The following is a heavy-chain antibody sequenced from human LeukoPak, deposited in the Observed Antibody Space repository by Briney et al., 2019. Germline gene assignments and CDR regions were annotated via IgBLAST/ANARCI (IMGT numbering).Heavy chain of an antibody. Sequence: SVKVSCKASGGTFSSYAISWVRQAPGQGLEWMGGIIPIFGTANYAQKFQGRVTITADKSTSTAYMELSRLRSDDTAVYYCAREHLSSGSITMVRGVSFDYWGQGTLVTVSS. CDR3: AREHLSSGSITMVRGVSFDY. CDR2: IIPIFGTA. J-gene: IGHJ4*02. CDR1: GGTFSSYA. D-gene: IGHD3-10*01. V-gene: IGHV1-69*06.